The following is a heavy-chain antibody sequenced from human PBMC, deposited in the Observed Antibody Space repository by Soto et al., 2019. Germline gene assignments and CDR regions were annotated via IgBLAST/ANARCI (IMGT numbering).Heavy chain of an antibody. J-gene: IGHJ3*02. CDR2: IYPGDSDT. CDR3: ARHFLTYYYDSSGHEDAFDI. CDR1: GYSFTSYW. D-gene: IGHD3-22*01. V-gene: IGHV5-51*01. Sequence: GESLKISCKGSGYSFTSYWIGWVRQMPGKGLEWMGIIYPGDSDTRYSPSFQGQVTISADKSISTAYLQWSSLKASDTAMYYCARHFLTYYYDSSGHEDAFDIWGQGTMVTVSS.